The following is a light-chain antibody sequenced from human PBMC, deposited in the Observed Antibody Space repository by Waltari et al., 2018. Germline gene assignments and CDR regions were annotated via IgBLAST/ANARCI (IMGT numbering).Light chain of an antibody. CDR2: EVS. Sequence: HSSLTHPSSFSFSPLHSITISFTLTIIYFFFYNHFSFYQQHPGKAPKLMIFEVSNRPSVVSNRFSGSKSGNTASLSISGLQAEDEADYYCSSYTTSSTRVFGGGTKLTVL. CDR1: IIYFFFYNH. J-gene: IGLJ3*02. V-gene: IGLV2-14*01. CDR3: SSYTTSSTRV.